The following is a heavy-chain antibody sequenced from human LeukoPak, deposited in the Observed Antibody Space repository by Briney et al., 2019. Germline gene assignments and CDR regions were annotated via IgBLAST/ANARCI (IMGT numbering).Heavy chain of an antibody. J-gene: IGHJ3*02. CDR3: ARQGSSDAFDI. CDR1: GFTFSSYS. CDR2: ISSGSSYI. D-gene: IGHD6-6*01. Sequence: GGSPRLSCAASGFTFSSYSMNWVRQAPAKGLEWVSSISSGSSYIYYADSVKGRFTISRDNAKNSLYLQMNSLRAEDTAVYYCARQGSSDAFDIWGQGTMVTVSS. V-gene: IGHV3-21*01.